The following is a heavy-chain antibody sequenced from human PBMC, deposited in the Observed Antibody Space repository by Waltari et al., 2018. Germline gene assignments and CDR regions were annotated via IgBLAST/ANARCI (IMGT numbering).Heavy chain of an antibody. V-gene: IGHV1-2*02. Sequence: QAQLVQSGAEVKKPGASVKVSCKASGYSFIDYYMHWLRQAPGQGLEWMGWIDTNSGATKYTQRFQGRVSMTRDTSTSTVYMELSRLRSDDTAVFYCARDGSLDIWGQGTTVIVSS. CDR2: IDTNSGAT. J-gene: IGHJ3*02. CDR3: ARDGSLDI. CDR1: GYSFIDYY.